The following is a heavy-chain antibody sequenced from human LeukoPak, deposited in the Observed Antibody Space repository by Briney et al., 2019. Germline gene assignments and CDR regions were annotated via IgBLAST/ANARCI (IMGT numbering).Heavy chain of an antibody. Sequence: GRSLGLSCAGSGFTFSTYAMTWVRQAPGKGLEWVSSMSGGGGSTFYADSVKGRFTMSRDISKNTLYLQMNSLRADDTAVYYCASPLALGIFSWLVSWGQGTLVTVSS. CDR3: ASPLALGIFSWLVS. V-gene: IGHV3-23*01. CDR1: GFTFSTYA. CDR2: MSGGGGST. J-gene: IGHJ4*02. D-gene: IGHD3-3*01.